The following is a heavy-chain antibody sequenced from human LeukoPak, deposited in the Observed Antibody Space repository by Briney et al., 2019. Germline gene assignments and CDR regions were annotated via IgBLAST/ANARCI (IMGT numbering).Heavy chain of an antibody. V-gene: IGHV4-34*01. J-gene: IGHJ6*02. CDR1: GRSFSGDY. CDR3: ARKKTVTNYYYGMDV. D-gene: IGHD4-11*01. CDR2: INHSGST. Sequence: PSETLSLTCAVYGRSFSGDYWSWIRQPPGKGLEWIGQINHSGSTNYNPSLKSRVTISVDTSKNQFSLKLSSVTAADTAVYYCARKKTVTNYYYGMDVWGQGTTVTVSS.